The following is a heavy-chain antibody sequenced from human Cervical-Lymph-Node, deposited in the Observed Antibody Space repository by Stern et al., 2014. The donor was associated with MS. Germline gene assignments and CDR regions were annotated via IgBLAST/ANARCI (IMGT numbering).Heavy chain of an antibody. V-gene: IGHV1-3*04. Sequence: QLVQSGTEVKTTGASVTVSCQASGYSFTEYPIHWVRQAPGQGLEWVGWINTGDGDTRYSPRLPGRISITRDTSTRTAYLDLSSLRSADTAEYYCATSAFDYWGQGTLVTVS. CDR3: ATSAFDY. J-gene: IGHJ4*02. CDR1: GYSFTEYP. CDR2: INTGDGDT.